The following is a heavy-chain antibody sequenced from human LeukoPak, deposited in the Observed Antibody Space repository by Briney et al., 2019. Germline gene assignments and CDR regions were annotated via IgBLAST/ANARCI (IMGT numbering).Heavy chain of an antibody. CDR1: GFTFSSYS. J-gene: IGHJ6*02. D-gene: IGHD3-10*01. CDR3: ARDPEGYYYGSGSPADGMDV. V-gene: IGHV3-21*01. Sequence: GGSLRLSCAASGFTFSSYSMNWVRQAPGKGLEWVSSISSSSSYIYYADSVKGRFTISRDNAKNSLYLQMNSLRAEDTAVYYCARDPEGYYYGSGSPADGMDVWGQGTTVTVSS. CDR2: ISSSSSYI.